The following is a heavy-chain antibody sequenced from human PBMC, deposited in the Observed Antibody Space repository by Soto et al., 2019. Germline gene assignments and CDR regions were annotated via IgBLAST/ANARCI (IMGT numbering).Heavy chain of an antibody. J-gene: IGHJ4*02. CDR2: VWYDGSNQ. D-gene: IGHD3-22*01. CDR1: GFTFSHYG. V-gene: IGHV3-33*01. Sequence: QVQLEESGGGVVQPGRSLRLSCAASGFTFSHYGMHWVHQAPGKGLEWVAVVWYDGSNQYYADSVKGRFTISRDNSKNTLYLQMNSLRAEDTAVYYCTRDIHSNYFDYWGQGTLVTVSS. CDR3: TRDIHSNYFDY.